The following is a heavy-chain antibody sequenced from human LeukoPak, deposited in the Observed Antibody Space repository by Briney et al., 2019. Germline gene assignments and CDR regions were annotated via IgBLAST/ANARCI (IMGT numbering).Heavy chain of an antibody. CDR3: ARESGLGSRYYYYGMDV. CDR1: GGSISSYY. V-gene: IGHV4-59*01. CDR2: VYYSGST. J-gene: IGHJ6*02. Sequence: PAETLSLTCSVSGGSISSYYWSWIRQPPGKGLEWIGYVYYSGSTNYNPSLKNRVTISVDTSKNQFSLRLNSVTAADTAVYYCARESGLGSRYYYYGMDVWGQGPWSPSP. D-gene: IGHD6-19*01.